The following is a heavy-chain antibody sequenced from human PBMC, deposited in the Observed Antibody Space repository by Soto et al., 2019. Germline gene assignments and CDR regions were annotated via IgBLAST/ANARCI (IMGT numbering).Heavy chain of an antibody. D-gene: IGHD2-8*01. CDR1: GLTFSSCS. J-gene: IGHJ4*02. CDR2: ISGSGDTK. V-gene: IGHV3-48*02. Sequence: GSLSLSFESSGLTFSSCSMIWVRQAPGKGLEWVSFISGSGDTKYYADSVKGRFTISRDNAKNSLYLQMSSLRDEDTAVYYCAKYCSSDVCFDYWGQGTLVTVSS. CDR3: AKYCSSDVCFDY.